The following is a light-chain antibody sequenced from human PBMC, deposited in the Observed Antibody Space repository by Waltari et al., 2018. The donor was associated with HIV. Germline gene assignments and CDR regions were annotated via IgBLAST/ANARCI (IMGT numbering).Light chain of an antibody. Sequence: EIVLTQSPATLSLSPGERATLSCMASQSVSNLLAWYQHKPGQAPRLLIYDASTRTSGIPARFSGSGSGTDFTLTISSLEPEDFAVYYCQHRDEWPPGATFGPGAKLEIK. V-gene: IGKV3-11*01. CDR2: DAS. CDR1: QSVSNL. J-gene: IGKJ2*01. CDR3: QHRDEWPPGAT.